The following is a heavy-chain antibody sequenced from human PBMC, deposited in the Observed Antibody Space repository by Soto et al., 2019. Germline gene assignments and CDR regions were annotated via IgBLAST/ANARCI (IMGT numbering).Heavy chain of an antibody. CDR1: GGTFSSYA. J-gene: IGHJ4*01. CDR3: ARVVPRRKTSIQLCPGLDY. Sequence: GASVKSVCKASGGTFSSYAVSCGRQDPGQGLEWMGVIIPIFGKANYAQKFKGRVTITADESTSTAYMELSSLRSEDTAVYYCARVVPRRKTSIQLCPGLDYWGQGTMVTVSS. CDR2: IIPIFGKA. D-gene: IGHD5-18*01. V-gene: IGHV1-69*13.